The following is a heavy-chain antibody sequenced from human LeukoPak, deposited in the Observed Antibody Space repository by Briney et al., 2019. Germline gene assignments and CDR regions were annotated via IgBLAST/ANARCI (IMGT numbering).Heavy chain of an antibody. CDR3: ARLTATAGTRWFDP. D-gene: IGHD6-13*01. CDR1: GYPFTNYW. Sequence: PGESLKISCKASGYPFTNYWIGWVRQMPGKGLEWMGIIYPGDSDTRYSPSFQGQVIISADKSISTAYLQWSSLKASDTAMYYCARLTATAGTRWFDPWGQGTLVTVSS. V-gene: IGHV5-51*01. J-gene: IGHJ5*02. CDR2: IYPGDSDT.